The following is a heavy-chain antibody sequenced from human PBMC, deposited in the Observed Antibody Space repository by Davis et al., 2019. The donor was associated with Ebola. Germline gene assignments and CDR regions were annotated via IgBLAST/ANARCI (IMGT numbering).Heavy chain of an antibody. J-gene: IGHJ1*01. V-gene: IGHV4-4*02. Sequence: PSETLSLTCTVSGGSISSSNWWSWVRQPPGKGLEWIGRIYTSGSTNYNPSLKSRVTMSVDTSKNQFSLKLSSVTAADTAVYYCARHGGGYDDSSGHPVDYFQHWGQGTLVTVSS. CDR1: GGSISSSNW. D-gene: IGHD3-22*01. CDR3: ARHGGGYDDSSGHPVDYFQH. CDR2: IYTSGST.